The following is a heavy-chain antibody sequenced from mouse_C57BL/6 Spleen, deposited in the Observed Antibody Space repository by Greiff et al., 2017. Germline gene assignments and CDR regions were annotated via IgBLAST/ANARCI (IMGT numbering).Heavy chain of an antibody. CDR1: GYTFTSYW. J-gene: IGHJ2*01. V-gene: IGHV1-64*01. Sequence: QVQLQQPGAELVKPGASVKLSCKASGYTFTSYWMHWVKQRPGQGLEWIGMIHPNSGSTNYNEKFKSKATLTVDKSSSTAYMQLSSLTSEDSAVYYCARGLRYQLRDYFDYGGQGTTRTVSS. CDR3: ARGLRYQLRDYFDY. D-gene: IGHD1-1*01. CDR2: IHPNSGST.